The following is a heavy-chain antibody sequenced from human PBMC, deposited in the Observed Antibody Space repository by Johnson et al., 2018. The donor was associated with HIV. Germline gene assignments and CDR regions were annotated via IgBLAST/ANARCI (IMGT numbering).Heavy chain of an antibody. CDR1: RFTFNEYD. D-gene: IGHD3-22*01. J-gene: IGHJ3*01. Sequence: VQLVESGGAVVQPGGSLRLSCATSRFTFNEYDMSWVRQAPGKGLEWVSGINWNGATPGSADSVKGRFTISRDNAKNFLYLQMNSLRVEDTALYFCARDTYYYDTSGYLIRPRAFDVWGKGTMVTVSS. CDR2: INWNGATP. CDR3: ARDTYYYDTSGYLIRPRAFDV. V-gene: IGHV3-20*04.